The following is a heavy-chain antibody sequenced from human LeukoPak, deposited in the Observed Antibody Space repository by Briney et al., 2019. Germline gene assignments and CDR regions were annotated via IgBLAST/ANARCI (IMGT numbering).Heavy chain of an antibody. J-gene: IGHJ6*02. CDR3: ARSLHYDILTGSGMDV. Sequence: GGSLRLSCAASGFTLSDYYMSWIRQAPGKGLGWVSYISSSGSTIYYADSVKGRFTISRDNAKNSLYLQMNSLRAEDTAVYYCARSLHYDILTGSGMDVWGQGTTVTVSS. CDR1: GFTLSDYY. V-gene: IGHV3-11*01. D-gene: IGHD3-9*01. CDR2: ISSSGSTI.